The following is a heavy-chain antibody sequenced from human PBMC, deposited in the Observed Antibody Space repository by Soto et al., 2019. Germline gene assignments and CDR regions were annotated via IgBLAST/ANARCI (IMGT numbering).Heavy chain of an antibody. J-gene: IGHJ4*02. D-gene: IGHD2-15*01. Sequence: GESLKISCQGSGYDLGAYWIGWVRQMPGKGLEWMGIIFPGDSDTKYSPSFQGQVTISADKSISTAYLQWSSLKASDTAMYYCASSVVVPSTMNYFDYWGQGSLVTVSS. CDR1: GYDLGAYW. V-gene: IGHV5-51*01. CDR3: ASSVVVPSTMNYFDY. CDR2: IFPGDSDT.